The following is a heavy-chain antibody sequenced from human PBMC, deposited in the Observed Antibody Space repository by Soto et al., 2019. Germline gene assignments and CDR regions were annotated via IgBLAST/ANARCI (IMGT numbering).Heavy chain of an antibody. J-gene: IGHJ4*02. Sequence: EVQLVESGGGLVKPGGSLRLSCAASGFTFSNAWMSWVRQVPGKGLAWVGRIKSKTDGGTKDYAAPVNGRFTISRDDSENSLYHQMDSMKMDETTGYYCSTDKGGARCCTVDYWGQGALVTVSS. V-gene: IGHV3-15*01. D-gene: IGHD2-8*01. CDR3: STDKGGARCCTVDY. CDR2: IKSKTDGGTK. CDR1: GFTFSNAW.